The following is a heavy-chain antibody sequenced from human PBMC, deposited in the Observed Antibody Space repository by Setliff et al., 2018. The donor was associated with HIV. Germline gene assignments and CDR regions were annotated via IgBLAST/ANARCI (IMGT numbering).Heavy chain of an antibody. Sequence: PGESLKISCKGFGYRFTNYWIGWVRQMPGKGLEWMGVIYPGDSDTRYSPSFQGQVTISADKSISTAYMQWSSLKASDTAMYYCATSPLGYCSGGSCYQYFDYWGPGTLVTVSS. J-gene: IGHJ4*02. CDR2: IYPGDSDT. D-gene: IGHD2-15*01. CDR3: ATSPLGYCSGGSCYQYFDY. CDR1: GYRFTNYW. V-gene: IGHV5-51*01.